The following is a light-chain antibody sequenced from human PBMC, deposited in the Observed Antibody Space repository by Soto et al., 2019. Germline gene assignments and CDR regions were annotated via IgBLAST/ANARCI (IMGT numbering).Light chain of an antibody. Sequence: QSVLTQPPSASGTPGQRVTISCSGSSSNIGSNYVYWYQQLPGTAPKLLIYRNNQRPSGVPDRFSGSKSGTSASLAISGLGSEDEADYYCAAWDDTLSGVVFGGGTKLTVL. J-gene: IGLJ2*01. CDR1: SSNIGSNY. V-gene: IGLV1-47*01. CDR3: AAWDDTLSGVV. CDR2: RNN.